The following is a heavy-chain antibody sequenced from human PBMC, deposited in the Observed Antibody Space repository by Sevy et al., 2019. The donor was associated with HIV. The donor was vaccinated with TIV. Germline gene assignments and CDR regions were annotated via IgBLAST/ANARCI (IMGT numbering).Heavy chain of an antibody. J-gene: IGHJ4*02. Sequence: GGSLRLSCAASGFTFSNYWMSWVRQAPGKGLEWVANIKQDGSEKYYVDSVKGRFTISRDNAKNSLYLQMNSLRAEDTAVYYCARAYRTDLFYYSGSGGYYYPSYFDYWGQGTLVTVSS. D-gene: IGHD3-22*01. CDR3: ARAYRTDLFYYSGSGGYYYPSYFDY. V-gene: IGHV3-7*04. CDR1: GFTFSNYW. CDR2: IKQDGSEK.